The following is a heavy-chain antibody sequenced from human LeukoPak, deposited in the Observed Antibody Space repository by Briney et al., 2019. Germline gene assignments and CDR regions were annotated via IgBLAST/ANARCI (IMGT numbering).Heavy chain of an antibody. J-gene: IGHJ4*02. CDR1: GGSISSSSYY. D-gene: IGHD3-9*01. Sequence: PSETLSLTCTVSGGSISSSSYYWGCIRQPPGKGLEWIGSIYYSGSTYYNPSLKSRVTISVDTSKNQFSLKLSSVTAADTAVYYCARVTGYTIEDYFDYWGQGTLVTVSS. CDR2: IYYSGST. CDR3: ARVTGYTIEDYFDY. V-gene: IGHV4-39*07.